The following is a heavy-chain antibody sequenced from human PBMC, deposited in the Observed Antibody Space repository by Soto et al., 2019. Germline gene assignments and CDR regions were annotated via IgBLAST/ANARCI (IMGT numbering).Heavy chain of an antibody. CDR1: GFSVGGNY. J-gene: IGHJ4*02. CDR3: ARGPKSDC. V-gene: IGHV3-53*01. CDR2: IYSGGNP. Sequence: EERLVQSGGGLVQPGGSLRLSCAASGFSVGGNYMSWVRQAPGKGLELVSLIYSGGNPFYADSMKGRFTLSRDNSNNMLYLQMDSLRAEDTAVYYCARGPKSDCWGQGTLVIVSS.